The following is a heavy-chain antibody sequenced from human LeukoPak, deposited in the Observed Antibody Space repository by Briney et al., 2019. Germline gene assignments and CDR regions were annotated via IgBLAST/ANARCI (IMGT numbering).Heavy chain of an antibody. D-gene: IGHD3-3*01. J-gene: IGHJ5*02. Sequence: TGGSLRLSCAASGFTFSSYSMNWVRQAPGKGLEWVSSISSSSRYIYYADSLKGRFTISRDNAKNSLYLQMNSLRAEDTAVYYCARGDDFWSGTLRFDPWGQGTLVTVSS. CDR1: GFTFSSYS. CDR2: ISSSSRYI. CDR3: ARGDDFWSGTLRFDP. V-gene: IGHV3-21*01.